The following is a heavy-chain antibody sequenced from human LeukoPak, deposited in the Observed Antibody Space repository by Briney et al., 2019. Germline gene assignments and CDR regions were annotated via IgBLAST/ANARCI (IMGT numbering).Heavy chain of an antibody. CDR1: GYTFTGYY. CDR2: INPNSGGT. J-gene: IGHJ4*02. CDR3: ASPRLSGYYLDY. V-gene: IGHV1-2*06. D-gene: IGHD3-3*01. Sequence: VASVKVSCKASGYTFTGYYMHWVRQAPGQGLEWMGRINPNSGGTNYAQKFQGRVTMTRDTSISTAYMELSRLRSDDTAVYYCASPRLSGYYLDYWGQGTLVTVSS.